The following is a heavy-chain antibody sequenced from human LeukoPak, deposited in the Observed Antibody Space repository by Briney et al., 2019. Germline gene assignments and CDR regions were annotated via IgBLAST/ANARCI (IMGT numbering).Heavy chain of an antibody. Sequence: GESLKISCKGSGYSFTSYWIGWVRQMPGKGLEWMGIIYPGDSDTRYSPSFQGQVTISADKSISTAYLQWSSLKASDTAMYYCARRSWAHGSFYYFDYWGQGTLVTVSS. D-gene: IGHD3-3*02. J-gene: IGHJ4*02. V-gene: IGHV5-51*01. CDR3: ARRSWAHGSFYYFDY. CDR2: IYPGDSDT. CDR1: GYSFTSYW.